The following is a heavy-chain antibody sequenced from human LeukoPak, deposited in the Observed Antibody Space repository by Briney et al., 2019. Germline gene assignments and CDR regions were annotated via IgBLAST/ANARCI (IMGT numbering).Heavy chain of an antibody. CDR3: AREFYYESSAYGFEY. D-gene: IGHD3-22*01. CDR2: INPSGGST. CDR1: GYTFSSYS. Sequence: ASVKVPCKASGYTFSSYSMHWVRQAPGQGLEWMGIINPSGGSTSYAQKFQGRVTMTRDTSTSTVYMELSSLRSEDTAVYYCAREFYYESSAYGFEYWGQGTLVTVSS. J-gene: IGHJ4*02. V-gene: IGHV1-46*01.